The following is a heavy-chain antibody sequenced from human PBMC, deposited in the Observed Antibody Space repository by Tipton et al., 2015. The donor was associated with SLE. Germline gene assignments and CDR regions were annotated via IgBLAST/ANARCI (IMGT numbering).Heavy chain of an antibody. CDR1: GFSFSTYA. J-gene: IGHJ6*03. CDR2: ISYDGSNK. CDR3: ARGDYMDV. V-gene: IGHV3-30-3*01. Sequence: SLRLSCAASGFSFSTYAMYWVRQAPGKGLEWVAVISYDGSNKYYADSVKGRFTISRDNSKNTVYLQMNSLRVEDTAVYYCARGDYMDVWGKGTMVTVSS.